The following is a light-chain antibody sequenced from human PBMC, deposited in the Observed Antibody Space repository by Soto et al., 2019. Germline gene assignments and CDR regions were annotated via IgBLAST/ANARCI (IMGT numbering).Light chain of an antibody. CDR2: GAS. J-gene: IGKJ2*01. CDR1: QTVRPNY. Sequence: EIVLTQSPGTLSLSLGERATLSCRASQTVRPNYLAWYQQKPGQPPRLLIYGASTRATGIPDRFSGSGSGTDFTLTITRLEPEDFAVYYCQQYAASPRYTFGQGTKLEIK. V-gene: IGKV3-20*01. CDR3: QQYAASPRYT.